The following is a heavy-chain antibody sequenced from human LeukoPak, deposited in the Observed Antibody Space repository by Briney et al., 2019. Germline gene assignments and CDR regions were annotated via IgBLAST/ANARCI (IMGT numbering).Heavy chain of an antibody. CDR2: IVVGSGNT. J-gene: IGHJ4*02. V-gene: IGHV1-58*02. CDR3: AKAQLGIRYYFDY. CDR1: GFTFTSSA. D-gene: IGHD7-27*01. Sequence: GASVKVSCKASGFTFTSSAMQWVRQARGQRLEWIGWIVVGSGNTNYAQKFQERVTITRDMSTSTAYMELSSLRAEDTAVYYCAKAQLGIRYYFDYWGQGTLVTVSS.